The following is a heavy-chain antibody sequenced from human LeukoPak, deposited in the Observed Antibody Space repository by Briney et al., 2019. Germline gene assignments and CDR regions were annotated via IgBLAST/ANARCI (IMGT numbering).Heavy chain of an antibody. Sequence: SETLSLTCTVSGVSLSNSFWSWVRQPPGKGLEWIGYIFYSGSTKYNPSLKSRVTISVDTSKNQFSLKLSSVTAADTAVYYCARDRYDTDAFDIWGQGTMVTVSS. CDR3: ARDRYDTDAFDI. CDR2: IFYSGST. J-gene: IGHJ3*02. CDR1: GVSLSNSF. V-gene: IGHV4-59*01. D-gene: IGHD2-2*01.